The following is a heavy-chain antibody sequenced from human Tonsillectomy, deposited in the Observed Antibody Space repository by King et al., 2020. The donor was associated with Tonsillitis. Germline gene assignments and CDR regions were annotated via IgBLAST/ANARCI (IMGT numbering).Heavy chain of an antibody. CDR2: INRDGGGT. CDR3: ARDQRGSYDY. CDR1: GFMFGAYN. Sequence: VQLVESGGVVVQPGGSLRLSCAASGFMFGAYNMHWVRQPPGKGLEFVSLINRDGGGTYYADSVTGRFTISRDNNKNSLFLQMNGLRPEDTAFYYCARDQRGSYDYWGQGTLVAVSS. D-gene: IGHD1-26*01. J-gene: IGHJ4*02. V-gene: IGHV3-43*01.